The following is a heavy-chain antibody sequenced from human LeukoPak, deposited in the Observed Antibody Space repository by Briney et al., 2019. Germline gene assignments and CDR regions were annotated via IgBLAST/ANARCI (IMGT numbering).Heavy chain of an antibody. D-gene: IGHD3-3*01. CDR2: ISGSGSTI. J-gene: IGHJ5*02. CDR1: GFTFSDHY. V-gene: IGHV3-11*01. Sequence: GGSLRLSCAASGFTFSDHYMSWIRQAPGKGLEWVSYISGSGSTIYYAASVRGRFTISRDNAKNSLYLQMNSLRAEDTAIYYCAREGITIFGVANANWFDPWGQGTLVTVSS. CDR3: AREGITIFGVANANWFDP.